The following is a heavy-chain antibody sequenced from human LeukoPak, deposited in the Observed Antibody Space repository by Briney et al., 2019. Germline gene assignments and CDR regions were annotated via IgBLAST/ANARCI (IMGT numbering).Heavy chain of an antibody. CDR1: RGSISNYY. V-gene: IGHV4-59*08. CDR2: IYYSGST. CDR3: ARGLHSGSYGV. J-gene: IGHJ6*02. Sequence: SETLSLTCTVSRGSISNYYWSWIRQPPGKGLEWIGYIYYSGSTNYNPSLKSRVTISVDTSKNQFSLKLRSVIAADTAMYYCARGLHSGSYGVWGQGTTVTVSS. D-gene: IGHD1-26*01.